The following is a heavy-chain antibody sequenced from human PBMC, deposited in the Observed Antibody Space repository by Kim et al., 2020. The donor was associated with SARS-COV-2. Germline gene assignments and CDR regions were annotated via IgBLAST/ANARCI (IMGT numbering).Heavy chain of an antibody. CDR2: IYYSGST. CDR3: ARLEAPSSSWPWSLEAYFDY. D-gene: IGHD6-13*01. CDR1: GGSISSSSYY. Sequence: SETLSLTCTVSGGSISSSSYYWGWIRQPPGKGLEWIGSIYYSGSTYYNPSLKSRVTISVDTSKNQFSLKLSSVTAADTAVYYCARLEAPSSSWPWSLEAYFDYWGQGTLVTVSS. V-gene: IGHV4-39*01. J-gene: IGHJ4*02.